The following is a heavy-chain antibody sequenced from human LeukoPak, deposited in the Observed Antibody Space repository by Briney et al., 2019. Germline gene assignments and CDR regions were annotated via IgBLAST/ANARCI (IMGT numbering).Heavy chain of an antibody. V-gene: IGHV3-11*04. D-gene: IGHD3-22*01. CDR3: ARRYYYDTSGYYLNWFDP. Sequence: GGSLRLSCAASGFTFSDYYMSWIRQAPGKGLEWVSYISGDSTTIYYADSVKGRFTLSRDNAKSLLYLQMSSLRAEDTAVYYCARRYYYDTSGYYLNWFDPWGQGTLVIVSS. CDR2: ISGDSTTI. J-gene: IGHJ5*02. CDR1: GFTFSDYY.